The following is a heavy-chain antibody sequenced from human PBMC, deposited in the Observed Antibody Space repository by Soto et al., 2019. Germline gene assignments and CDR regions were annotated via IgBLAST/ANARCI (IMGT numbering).Heavy chain of an antibody. CDR1: GFTFSSYG. CDR2: ISYDGSNK. CDR3: AKDLMYSSSWDYFDY. D-gene: IGHD6-13*01. J-gene: IGHJ4*02. V-gene: IGHV3-30*18. Sequence: PGGSLRLSCAASGFTFSSYGMHWVRQAPGKGLEWVAVISYDGSNKYYADSVKGRFTISRDNSKNTLYLQMNSLRAEDTAVYYCAKDLMYSSSWDYFDYWGQGTLVTVSS.